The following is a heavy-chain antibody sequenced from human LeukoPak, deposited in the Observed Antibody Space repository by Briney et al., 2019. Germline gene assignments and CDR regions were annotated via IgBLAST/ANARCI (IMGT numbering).Heavy chain of an antibody. D-gene: IGHD3-3*01. CDR3: ARDEAPWDFWSGYYAGMDV. J-gene: IGHJ6*02. V-gene: IGHV3-11*01. Sequence: PGGSLRLSCAASGFTFSDYYMSWIRQAPGKGLEWVSYISSSGSTIYYADSVKGRFTISRDNAKNSLYLQMSSLRAEDTAVYYCARDEAPWDFWSGYYAGMDVWGQGTTVTVSS. CDR2: ISSSGSTI. CDR1: GFTFSDYY.